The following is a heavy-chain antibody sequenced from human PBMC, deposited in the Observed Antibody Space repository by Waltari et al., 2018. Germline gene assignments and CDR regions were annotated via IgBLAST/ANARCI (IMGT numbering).Heavy chain of an antibody. Sequence: EVQLVESGGGLVQPGGSLRLSCAASGFPFSTYALNWVRQAPGKGPEWIAYIRCGDLNSIYYTDSVKGRVTISRDNAKSSVYLQMNSLRAEDTALYYCARDHLWAIDYWGLGTPVTVSS. J-gene: IGHJ4*02. CDR2: IRCGDLNSI. D-gene: IGHD1-26*01. CDR1: GFPFSTYA. CDR3: ARDHLWAIDY. V-gene: IGHV3-48*01.